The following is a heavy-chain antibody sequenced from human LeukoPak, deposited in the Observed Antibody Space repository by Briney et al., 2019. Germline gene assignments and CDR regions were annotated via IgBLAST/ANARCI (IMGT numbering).Heavy chain of an antibody. J-gene: IGHJ6*02. D-gene: IGHD3-10*01. CDR2: IYYTGTT. V-gene: IGHV4-59*01. Sequence: SETLSLTCTVSGGSFSSYYWHWIRQPPGKGLEGIGYIYYTGTTIYNPSLQSRVSISLDTSKNQFSLKLSSVTAADTAMYYCARGKSGQYYYYGLDVWGQGATVTVSS. CDR1: GGSFSSYY. CDR3: ARGKSGQYYYYGLDV.